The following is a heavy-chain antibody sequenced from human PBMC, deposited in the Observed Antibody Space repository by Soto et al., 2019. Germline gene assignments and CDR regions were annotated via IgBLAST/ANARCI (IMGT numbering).Heavy chain of an antibody. J-gene: IGHJ4*02. CDR2: ISYDGSNK. V-gene: IGHV3-30*18. Sequence: QVQLVESGGGVVQPGRSLRLSCAASGFTFSSYGMHWVRQAPGKGLEWVAVISYDGSNKYYADSVKSRFTISRDNSKNTLYLQMNSLRAEDTAVYYCAKDRWFGELLKAFDYGGQGSLVTVSS. CDR3: AKDRWFGELLKAFDY. D-gene: IGHD3-10*01. CDR1: GFTFSSYG.